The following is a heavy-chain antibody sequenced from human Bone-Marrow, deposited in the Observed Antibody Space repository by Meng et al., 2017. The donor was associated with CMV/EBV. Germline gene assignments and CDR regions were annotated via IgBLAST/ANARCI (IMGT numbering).Heavy chain of an antibody. V-gene: IGHV3-23*01. CDR1: GFTFSSYA. CDR3: AKDMSIVVVPAAIAFDY. Sequence: GESLKISCAASGFTFSSYAMSWVRQAPGKGLEWVSAISGSGSDTYNADSVKGRFTISRDNSKNSLYLQMNSLRTEDTALYYCAKDMSIVVVPAAIAFDYWGQGTLVTVSS. J-gene: IGHJ4*02. CDR2: ISGSGSDT. D-gene: IGHD2-2*02.